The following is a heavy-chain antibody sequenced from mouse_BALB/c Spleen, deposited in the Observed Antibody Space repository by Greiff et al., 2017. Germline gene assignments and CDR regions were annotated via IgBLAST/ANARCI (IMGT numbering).Heavy chain of an antibody. V-gene: IGHV1-87*01. D-gene: IGHD1-1*01. CDR1: GYTFTSYW. J-gene: IGHJ1*01. CDR2: IYPGDGDT. CDR3: ARGGLLLRYPWYFDD. Sequence: VQLQQSGAELARPGASVKLSCKASGYTFTSYWMQWVKQRPGQGLEWIGAIYPGDGDTRYTQKFKGKATLTADKSSSTAYMQLCSLASEDSAVYSCARGGLLLRYPWYFDDWGAGTTVTVSS.